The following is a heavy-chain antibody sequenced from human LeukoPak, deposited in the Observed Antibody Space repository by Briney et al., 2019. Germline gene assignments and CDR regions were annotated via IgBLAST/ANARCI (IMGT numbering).Heavy chain of an antibody. CDR1: GFTFDGYA. Sequence: GGSLRLSCAASGFTFDGYAMHWVRQAPGKGLEWVSGISWNSGSIGYADSVKGRFTISRDNAKNSLYLQMNSLRAEDTAVYYCARTKDYSSGWYGYWGQGTLVTVSS. CDR2: ISWNSGSI. CDR3: ARTKDYSSGWYGY. V-gene: IGHV3-9*01. J-gene: IGHJ4*02. D-gene: IGHD6-19*01.